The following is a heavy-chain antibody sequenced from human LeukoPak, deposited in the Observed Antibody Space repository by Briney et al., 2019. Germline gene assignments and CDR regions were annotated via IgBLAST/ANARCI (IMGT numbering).Heavy chain of an antibody. J-gene: IGHJ4*02. V-gene: IGHV3-21*01. D-gene: IGHD2-21*02. CDR2: FSGSDSYI. CDR3: ARDAYCGGDCYYDY. CDR1: GFTFSSYT. Sequence: GGSLRLSCAASGFTFSSYTLIWVRQAPGKGLEWVSSFSGSDSYIYYADSVKGRFTISRDNAKNSLYLQMNSLRAEDTAVYYCARDAYCGGDCYYDYWGQGTLVTVS.